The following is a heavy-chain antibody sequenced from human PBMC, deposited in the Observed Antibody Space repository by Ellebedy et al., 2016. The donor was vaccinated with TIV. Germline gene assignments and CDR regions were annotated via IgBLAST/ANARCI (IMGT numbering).Heavy chain of an antibody. CDR2: IKQDGSEK. V-gene: IGHV3-7*01. CDR3: GRGMDV. CDR1: GFTFSSYW. J-gene: IGHJ6*02. Sequence: GESLKISXAASGFTFSSYWMSWVRQAPGKGLEWVANIKQDGSEKYYVDSVKGRFTISRDNAKNSVYLQMNSLRVEDTAVYYCGRGMDVWGQGTTVTVFS.